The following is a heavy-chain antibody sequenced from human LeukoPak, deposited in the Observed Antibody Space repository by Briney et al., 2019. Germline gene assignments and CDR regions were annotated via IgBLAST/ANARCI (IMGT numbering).Heavy chain of an antibody. V-gene: IGHV3-21*01. Sequence: GGSLRLSCAASRFTFSSYSMNWVRQAPGKGLEWVSSISSSSGYIYYADSVKGRFTISRDNAKNSLYLQMNSLRAEDTAVYYCARDGSSSPHAFDIWGQGTMDTASS. D-gene: IGHD6-6*01. J-gene: IGHJ3*02. CDR1: RFTFSSYS. CDR3: ARDGSSSPHAFDI. CDR2: ISSSSGYI.